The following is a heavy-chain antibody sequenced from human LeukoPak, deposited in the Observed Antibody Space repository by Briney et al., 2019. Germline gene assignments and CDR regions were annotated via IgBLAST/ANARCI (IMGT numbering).Heavy chain of an antibody. V-gene: IGHV4-34*01. Sequence: SETLSLTCAVYGGSFSGYYWSWIRQPPGKGLEWIGEINHSGSTNYNPSLKSRVTMSVDTSKNQFSLKLSSVTAADTAVYYCARDLSRYNYKKPNAFDIWGQGTMVTVSS. CDR3: ARDLSRYNYKKPNAFDI. CDR1: GGSFSGYY. J-gene: IGHJ3*02. D-gene: IGHD5-24*01. CDR2: INHSGST.